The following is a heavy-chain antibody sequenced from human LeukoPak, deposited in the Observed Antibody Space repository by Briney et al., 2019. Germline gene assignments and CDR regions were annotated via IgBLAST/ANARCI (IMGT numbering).Heavy chain of an antibody. CDR3: ARDRHDYGGPFDY. J-gene: IGHJ4*02. V-gene: IGHV3-48*04. CDR1: GFTFSSYA. CDR2: ISSSSSTI. Sequence: GGSVRLSCAASGFTFSSYAMSWVRQAPGKGLEWLSYISSSSSTIYYADSVKGRFTISRDNAKNSLYLQMNSLRVEDTAVYYCARDRHDYGGPFDYWGQGTLVTVSS. D-gene: IGHD4-23*01.